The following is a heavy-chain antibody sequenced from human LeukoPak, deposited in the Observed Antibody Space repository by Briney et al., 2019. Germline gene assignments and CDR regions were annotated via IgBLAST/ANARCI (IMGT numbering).Heavy chain of an antibody. V-gene: IGHV4-59*08. J-gene: IGHJ3*02. CDR1: GDSINGYY. D-gene: IGHD5-18*01. CDR2: VRDNGEN. CDR3: ARQPVNTAAFDI. Sequence: SETLSLTCTVSGDSINGYYWSWIRQPPGKGLEWIAYVRDNGENDYNPSLKSRVAISVDTANNQISLRLDFVTAADTAIYYCARQPVNTAAFDIWGLGTMVTVSS.